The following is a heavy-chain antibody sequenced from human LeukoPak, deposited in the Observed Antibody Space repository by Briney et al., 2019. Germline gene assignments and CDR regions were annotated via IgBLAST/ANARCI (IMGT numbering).Heavy chain of an antibody. J-gene: IGHJ5*02. CDR1: GFTFSGSA. D-gene: IGHD5-18*01. CDR2: ISGSGGST. V-gene: IGHV3-23*01. CDR3: AKESYGYNWFDP. Sequence: PGGSLKLSCAASGFTFSGSAMHWVRQASGKGLEWVSAISGSGGSTYYADSVKGRFTISRDNSKNTLYLQMNSLRAEDTAVYYCAKESYGYNWFDPWGQGTLVTVSS.